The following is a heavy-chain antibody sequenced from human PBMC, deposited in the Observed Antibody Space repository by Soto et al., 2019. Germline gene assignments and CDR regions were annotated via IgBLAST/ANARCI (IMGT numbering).Heavy chain of an antibody. Sequence: SETLSLTCTVSGGSMISYYWSWIRQPPGRGLGWIGFIYYAGSTKYNPSLNSRVTISVDTPKNQFSLTVTSVTAADTAVYYCASHYGSGSYYPWFDPWGQGTLVTVSS. CDR2: IYYAGST. V-gene: IGHV4-59*08. D-gene: IGHD3-10*01. J-gene: IGHJ5*02. CDR3: ASHYGSGSYYPWFDP. CDR1: GGSMISYY.